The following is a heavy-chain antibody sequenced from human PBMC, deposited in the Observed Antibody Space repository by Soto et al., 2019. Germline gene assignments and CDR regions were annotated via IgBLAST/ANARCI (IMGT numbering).Heavy chain of an antibody. CDR2: MNPHSGNT. J-gene: IGHJ6*03. CDR3: ARALAEPSGSEDGYYYNMDF. CDR1: GYTFSNYD. Sequence: QVQLVQSGAEVKKPGASVKVSCTASGYTFSNYDINWVRQATGQGLEWMGWMNPHSGNTGYAQKFQGRVTMTMSTSVRTASMELSSLTSEDTAVYYCARALAEPSGSEDGYYYNMDFWGKGTTVTVSS. V-gene: IGHV1-8*02. D-gene: IGHD3-10*01.